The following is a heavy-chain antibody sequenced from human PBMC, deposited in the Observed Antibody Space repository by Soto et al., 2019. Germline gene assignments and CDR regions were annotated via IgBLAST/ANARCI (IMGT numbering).Heavy chain of an antibody. CDR1: GGSISSSNW. CDR2: IYHSGST. Sequence: LSLTCAVSGGSISSSNWWSWVRQPPGKGLEWIGEIYHSGSTNYNPSLKSRVTISVDKSKNQFSLKLSSVTAADTAVYYCARARRSSWSYFDYWGQGTLVTVSS. D-gene: IGHD6-13*01. CDR3: ARARRSSWSYFDY. V-gene: IGHV4-4*02. J-gene: IGHJ4*02.